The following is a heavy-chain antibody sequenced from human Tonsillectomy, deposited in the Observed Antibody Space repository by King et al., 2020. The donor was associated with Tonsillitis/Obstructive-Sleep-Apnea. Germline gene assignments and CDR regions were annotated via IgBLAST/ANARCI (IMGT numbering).Heavy chain of an antibody. J-gene: IGHJ6*03. CDR3: ARGMVLVVPDYYYYMDV. Sequence: VQLQQWGAGLLKPSETLSLTCAVYGGSFSGYYWNWIRQPPGKGLEWIGEINHSGSTNYNPSLKSRVSISVDTSKNQFSLKLSSVTAADPAVYYCARGMVLVVPDYYYYMDVWDKGTTVTVSS. CDR1: GGSFSGYY. CDR2: INHSGST. D-gene: IGHD2-2*01. V-gene: IGHV4-34*01.